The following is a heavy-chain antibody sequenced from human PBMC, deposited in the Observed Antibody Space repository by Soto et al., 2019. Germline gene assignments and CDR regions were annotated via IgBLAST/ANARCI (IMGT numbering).Heavy chain of an antibody. CDR2: INPNSGDT. CDR1: GYTFTGYY. Sequence: ASVKVSCKASGYTFTGYYVHWVRQAPGQGLEWMGWINPNSGDTYLAQRFQGRVTMNRDTSIGTAYMELRGLTSDDTAEYYCAKGGAIVAAGTRVYLDNAMDVWGQGNTVAVSS. D-gene: IGHD1-26*01. J-gene: IGHJ6*02. CDR3: AKGGAIVAAGTRVYLDNAMDV. V-gene: IGHV1-2*02.